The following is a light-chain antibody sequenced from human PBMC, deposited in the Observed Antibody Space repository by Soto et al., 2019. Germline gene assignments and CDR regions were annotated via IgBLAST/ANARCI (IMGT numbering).Light chain of an antibody. J-gene: IGKJ1*01. CDR2: GAS. CDR3: QQYYSYPRT. Sequence: EVVLTQSPGTLSLSPGERATLSCRASQRVSSGYLAWYQQKPGQAPRLLIYGASSRATGIPDRFSGRGSGTDFTLTISRLEPEDFATYYCQQYYSYPRTFGQGTKVDIK. V-gene: IGKV3-20*01. CDR1: QRVSSGY.